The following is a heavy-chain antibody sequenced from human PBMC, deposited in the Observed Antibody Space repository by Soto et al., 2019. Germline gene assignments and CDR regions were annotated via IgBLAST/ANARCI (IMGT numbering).Heavy chain of an antibody. CDR3: AREGADQRISLDY. CDR2: IIPIFGTA. Sequence: SVKVSCKASGGTFSSYAISWVRQAPGQGLEWMGGIIPIFGTANYAQKFQGRVTITADKSTSTAYMELSSLRSEDTAVYYCAREGADQRISLDYWGHGALVTVSS. D-gene: IGHD1-26*01. CDR1: GGTFSSYA. J-gene: IGHJ4*01. V-gene: IGHV1-69*06.